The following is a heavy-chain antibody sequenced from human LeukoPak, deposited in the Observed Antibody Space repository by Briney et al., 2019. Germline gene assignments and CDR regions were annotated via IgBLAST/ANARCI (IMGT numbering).Heavy chain of an antibody. D-gene: IGHD6-19*01. Sequence: SETLSLTCAVYGGSFSGYYWSWSRQPTGKGLEWIGEINHSGGTNYNPSLKSRVAISVDTSKNQFSLKLSSVTAADTAVYYCARRSGWFPRPFDYWGQGTLVTVSS. J-gene: IGHJ4*02. V-gene: IGHV4-34*01. CDR3: ARRSGWFPRPFDY. CDR1: GGSFSGYY. CDR2: INHSGGT.